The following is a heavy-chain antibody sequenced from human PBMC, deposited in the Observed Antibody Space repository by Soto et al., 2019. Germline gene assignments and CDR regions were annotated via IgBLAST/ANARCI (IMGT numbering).Heavy chain of an antibody. CDR2: IYYSGST. D-gene: IGHD4-17*01. J-gene: IGHJ3*02. Sequence: QVQLQESGPGLVKPSQTLSLTCTVSGGSISSGGYYWSWIRQHPGKGLEWIGYIYYSGSTYYNPSLKSRVTISVDTSKNQFSLKLSSVTAADTAVYYCARGPYDYGDPSPDAFDIWGQGTMVTVSS. CDR1: GGSISSGGYY. CDR3: ARGPYDYGDPSPDAFDI. V-gene: IGHV4-31*03.